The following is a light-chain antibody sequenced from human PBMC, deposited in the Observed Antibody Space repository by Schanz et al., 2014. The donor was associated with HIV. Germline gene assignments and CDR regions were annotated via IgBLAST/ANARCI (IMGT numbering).Light chain of an antibody. CDR1: SSDVGGYNY. Sequence: QSALTQPPSASGSPGQSVTISCTGTSSDVGGYNYVSWYQQHPGKAPKLMIYEVSKRSSEVPDRFSGSKSGTSASLAISGLQSEDEADYYCSSYTSSSTLLYVFGTGTKLTVL. CDR3: SSYTSSSTLLYV. CDR2: EVS. V-gene: IGLV2-8*01. J-gene: IGLJ1*01.